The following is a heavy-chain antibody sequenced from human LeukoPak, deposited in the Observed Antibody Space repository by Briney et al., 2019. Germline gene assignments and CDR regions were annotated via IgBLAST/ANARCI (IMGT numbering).Heavy chain of an antibody. V-gene: IGHV3-30*18. D-gene: IGHD2-15*01. CDR2: ISYDGSNK. CDR1: GFIFSSYG. CDR3: AKEACGGSCSSDYFDY. Sequence: GGSLRLSCAASGFIFSSYGLHWVRQAPGKGLEWVAVISYDGSNKYYADSVKGRLTISRDNSRNTLYLQMNSLRAEDTAVYYCAKEACGGSCSSDYFDYWGQGTLVTVSS. J-gene: IGHJ4*02.